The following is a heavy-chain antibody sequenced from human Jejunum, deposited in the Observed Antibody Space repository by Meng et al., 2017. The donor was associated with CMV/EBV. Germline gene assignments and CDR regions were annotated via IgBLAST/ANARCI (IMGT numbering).Heavy chain of an antibody. J-gene: IGHJ5*02. CDR1: GYTFTGYY. CDR2: INPSSGGT. V-gene: IGHV1-2*06. CDR3: AHQAVAGTRGWFDP. Sequence: QVRLVQSRAEVKKPGASVKVSCKASGYTFTGYYMHWVRQAPGQGLEWMGRINPSSGGTNYAQKFQGRVTMTRDTSISTAYMELSRLRSDDTAVYYCAHQAVAGTRGWFDPWGQGTLVTVSS. D-gene: IGHD6-19*01.